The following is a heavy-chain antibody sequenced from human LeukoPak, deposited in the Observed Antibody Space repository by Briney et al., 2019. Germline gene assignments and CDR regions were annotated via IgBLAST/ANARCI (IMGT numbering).Heavy chain of an antibody. Sequence: GESLRISCQASGYSFTSYWIGWVRQMPGKGLEWMGIIYPGDSDTRYSPSFQGQVTISADKSISTAYLQCSSLKASGTAMYYCARQAVPVAKYFQYWGQGTLVTVSS. J-gene: IGHJ1*01. CDR2: IYPGDSDT. V-gene: IGHV5-51*01. CDR1: GYSFTSYW. D-gene: IGHD2-2*01. CDR3: ARQAVPVAKYFQY.